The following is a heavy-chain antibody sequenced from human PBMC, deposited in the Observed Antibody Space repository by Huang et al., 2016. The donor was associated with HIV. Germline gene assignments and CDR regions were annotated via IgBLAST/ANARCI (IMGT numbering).Heavy chain of an antibody. CDR1: GFSILIYY. D-gene: IGHD6-13*01. V-gene: IGHV1-46*03. J-gene: IGHJ5*01. Sequence: QVQLVQSGAEVKKPGASVTISCKASGFSILIYYIHWVRQAPGQGLEWMAIVNPTGEGADYAQKFKRRVTMTRDTSTRTLYMELSSLRSEDTAVYYCAREGITPSGTEVSGFDFWGQGTPVSVSS. CDR3: AREGITPSGTEVSGFDF. CDR2: VNPTGEGA.